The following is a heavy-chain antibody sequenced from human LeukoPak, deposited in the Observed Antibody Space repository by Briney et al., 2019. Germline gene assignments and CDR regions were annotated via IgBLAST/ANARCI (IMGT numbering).Heavy chain of an antibody. V-gene: IGHV4-34*01. D-gene: IGHD3-22*01. Sequence: PSETLSLTCAVYGGSFSGYYWSWIRQPPGKGLEWIGEINHSGSTNYNPSLKSRVTISVDTSKNQFSLKLSSVTAADTAVYYRARSRIVVAAPFDYWGQGTLVTVSS. CDR1: GGSFSGYY. J-gene: IGHJ4*02. CDR3: ARSRIVVAAPFDY. CDR2: INHSGST.